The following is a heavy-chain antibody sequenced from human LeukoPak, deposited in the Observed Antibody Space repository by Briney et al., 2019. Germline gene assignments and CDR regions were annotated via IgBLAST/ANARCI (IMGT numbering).Heavy chain of an antibody. CDR3: ARDHSYCGGDCFHHDAFDI. V-gene: IGHV1-2*02. Sequence: ASVKVSCKASGYTFTGYYMHWVRQAPGQGLEWMGWINPNSGGTNYAQKFQGRVTMTRDTSISTAYMELSRLRSDDTAVYYCARDHSYCGGDCFHHDAFDIWGQGTMVTVSS. CDR1: GYTFTGYY. D-gene: IGHD2-21*01. J-gene: IGHJ3*02. CDR2: INPNSGGT.